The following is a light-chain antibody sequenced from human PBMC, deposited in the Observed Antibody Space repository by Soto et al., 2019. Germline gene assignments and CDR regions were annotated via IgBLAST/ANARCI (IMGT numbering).Light chain of an antibody. CDR2: GNS. CDR3: QSYDSSLSASVV. Sequence: QSVLTQPPSVSEAPGQRVTISCTGSSSNIGAGYDVHWYQQLPGTAPKLLIYGNSNRPSGVPDRFSGSKSGTSASLAITGLQAEDEADYYCQSYDSSLSASVVFGGGTKVTVL. CDR1: SSNIGAGYD. V-gene: IGLV1-40*01. J-gene: IGLJ2*01.